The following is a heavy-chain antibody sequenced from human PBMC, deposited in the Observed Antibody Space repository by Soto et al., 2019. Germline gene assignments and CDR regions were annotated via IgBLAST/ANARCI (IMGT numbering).Heavy chain of an antibody. J-gene: IGHJ4*02. CDR3: ASDGTATYTGFDY. CDR1: GGTFSSYA. Sequence: GASVKVSCKASGGTFSSYASRWVRQAPGQGLEWMGGIIPIFGTANYAQKFQGRVTITADESTSTAYMELSSLRSEDTAVYFCASDGTATYTGFDYWGQGTLVTVSS. CDR2: IIPIFGTA. D-gene: IGHD3-16*01. V-gene: IGHV1-69*13.